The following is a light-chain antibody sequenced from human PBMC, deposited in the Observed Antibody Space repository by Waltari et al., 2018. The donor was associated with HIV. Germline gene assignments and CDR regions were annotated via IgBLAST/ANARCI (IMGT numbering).Light chain of an antibody. V-gene: IGLV1-47*01. CDR2: RTN. CDR1: GSNIGNNS. Sequence: QSVLTQPPSASGTPGQRVTISCSGSGSNIGNNSVHWYQQFPGTAPKLLIYRTNQRPSGVPDRFSGSKSGTSASLAISGLRSEDEADYYCAAWDDSLSGWVFGGGTTLTVL. CDR3: AAWDDSLSGWV. J-gene: IGLJ3*02.